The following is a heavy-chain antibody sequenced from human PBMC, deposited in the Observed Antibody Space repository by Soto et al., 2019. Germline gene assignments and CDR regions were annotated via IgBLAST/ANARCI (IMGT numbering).Heavy chain of an antibody. V-gene: IGHV3-23*01. CDR2: ISASGGNI. D-gene: IGHD3-16*01. J-gene: IGHJ2*01. Sequence: PGGSLRLSCVASGFIFSDYAMTWVRQAPGKGLQWVATISASGGNIEYADSLKGRFTISRDNSKNSVYLQLSGLTADDTAVHYCAKVAGGLGYFDLWAVAPWSPSPQ. CDR1: GFIFSDYA. CDR3: AKVAGGLGYFDL.